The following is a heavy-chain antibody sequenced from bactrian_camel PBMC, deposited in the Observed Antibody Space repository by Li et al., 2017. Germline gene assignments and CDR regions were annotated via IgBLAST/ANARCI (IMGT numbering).Heavy chain of an antibody. CDR1: GFAFSSTH. CDR2: IYTVGGNT. V-gene: IGHV3S2*01. CDR3: QARPPVGSRCWPDTVWGQGTQVTVSSDDSEGS. J-gene: IGHJ6*01. Sequence: VQLVESGGGLVQPGGSLRLSCAASGFAFSSTHMSWVRQAPGKGLEWVSSIYTVGGNTYYSDSVKGRFTISQDNAKNTVYLQMNNLKPEDTGNYHCQARPPVGSRCWPDTVWGQGTQVTVSSDDSEGSWSQGTQVTVS. D-gene: IGHD3*01.